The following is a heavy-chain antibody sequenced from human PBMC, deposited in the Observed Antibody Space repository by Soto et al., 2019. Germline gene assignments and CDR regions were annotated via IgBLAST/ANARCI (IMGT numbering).Heavy chain of an antibody. D-gene: IGHD6-13*01. CDR1: GLSISSGDW. Sequence: QVQLQESGPGLVRPSGTVSLTCAVSGLSISSGDWWSWVRQPPGKGLEWIGEIHHSWSTNYNPSLKSRVTMSVVPSKDLFSLTLTSVTAADTAFYYCARDQGSHPGDWGQGTLVSVSS. J-gene: IGHJ4*02. CDR2: IHHSWST. CDR3: ARDQGSHPGD. V-gene: IGHV4-4*02.